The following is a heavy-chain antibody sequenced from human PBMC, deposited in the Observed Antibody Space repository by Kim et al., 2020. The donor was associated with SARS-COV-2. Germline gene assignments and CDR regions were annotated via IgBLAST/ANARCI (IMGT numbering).Heavy chain of an antibody. CDR1: GGSFSGYY. CDR2: INHSGST. J-gene: IGHJ4*02. V-gene: IGHV4-34*01. Sequence: SETLSLTCAVYGGSFSGYYWSWIRQPPGKGLEWIGEINHSGSTNYNPSLKSRVTISVDTSKNQFSLKLSSVTAADTAVYYCARRRITMVRGVANFDYWGQGTLVTVSS. D-gene: IGHD3-10*01. CDR3: ARRRITMVRGVANFDY.